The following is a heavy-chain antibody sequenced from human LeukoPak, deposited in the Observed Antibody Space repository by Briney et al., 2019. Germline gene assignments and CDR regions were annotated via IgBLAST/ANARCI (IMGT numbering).Heavy chain of an antibody. J-gene: IGHJ4*02. V-gene: IGHV1-69*05. CDR2: ISPISETP. Sequence: GSSVKVSCKASGGIFSTSAISRVRQAPGHGLEWMGGISPISETPNYALRFQGRVTITRDESTATAYMELTSLRSDDTAVYYCASGYYYGSSSYYHTGYLDHWAQGTLVTVSS. D-gene: IGHD3-10*01. CDR1: GGIFSTSA. CDR3: ASGYYYGSSSYYHTGYLDH.